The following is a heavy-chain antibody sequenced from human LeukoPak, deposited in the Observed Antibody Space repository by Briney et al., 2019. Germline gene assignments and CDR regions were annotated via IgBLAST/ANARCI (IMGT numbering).Heavy chain of an antibody. V-gene: IGHV4-4*07. CDR3: ARGGYYGSGSYSAYDYYYMDV. CDR2: IYNSGST. CDR1: GGTIGGYY. D-gene: IGHD3-10*01. Sequence: SETLSLTCSVSGGTIGGYYWNWIRQSAGKGLEWIGRIYNSGSTNYNPSLKSRVTISIDKSNNQFSLILRSVTAADTAVYYCARGGYYGSGSYSAYDYYYMDVWGKGTTVTFAS. J-gene: IGHJ6*03.